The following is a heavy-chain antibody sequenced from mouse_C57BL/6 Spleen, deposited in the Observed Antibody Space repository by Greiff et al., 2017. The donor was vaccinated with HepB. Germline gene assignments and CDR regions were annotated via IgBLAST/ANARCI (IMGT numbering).Heavy chain of an antibody. Sequence: EVKVEESGGGLVKPGGSLKLSCAASGFTFSDYGMHWVRQAPEKGLEWVAYISSGSSTIYYADKVKGRFTISRDNAKHTLFLQMTSLRSEDTAMYYCARRSNYDYAMYYWGQGTSVTVSS. D-gene: IGHD2-5*01. V-gene: IGHV5-17*01. CDR3: ARRSNYDYAMYY. J-gene: IGHJ4*01. CDR1: GFTFSDYG. CDR2: ISSGSSTI.